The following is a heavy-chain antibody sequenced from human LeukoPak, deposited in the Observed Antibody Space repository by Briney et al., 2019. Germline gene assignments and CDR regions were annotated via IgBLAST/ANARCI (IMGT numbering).Heavy chain of an antibody. CDR3: AKVLGSGYNYEDAFDI. J-gene: IGHJ3*02. D-gene: IGHD5-24*01. V-gene: IGHV3-7*03. CDR1: GFTFSSYW. Sequence: PGGSLRLSCAASGFTFSSYWMSWVRQAPGKGLEWVANIKHDGSEKYYVDSVKGRFTISRDNAKNSLYLQMNSLRAEDTALYYCAKVLGSGYNYEDAFDIWGQGTMVTVSS. CDR2: IKHDGSEK.